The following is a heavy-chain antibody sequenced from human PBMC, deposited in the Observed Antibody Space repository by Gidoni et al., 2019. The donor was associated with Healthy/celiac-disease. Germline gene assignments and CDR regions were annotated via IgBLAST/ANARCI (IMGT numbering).Heavy chain of an antibody. V-gene: IGHV4-34*01. CDR1: GGSFSGYY. CDR2: INHSGST. CDR3: ARTGGSYLKAFDY. Sequence: QVQLQQRGAGLLKPSETLSLTCAVYGGSFSGYYWSWIRQPPGKGLEWIGEINHSGSTNYNPSLKSRVTISVDTSKNQFFLKLSSVTAADTAVYYCARTGGSYLKAFDYWGQGTLVTVSS. D-gene: IGHD1-26*01. J-gene: IGHJ4*02.